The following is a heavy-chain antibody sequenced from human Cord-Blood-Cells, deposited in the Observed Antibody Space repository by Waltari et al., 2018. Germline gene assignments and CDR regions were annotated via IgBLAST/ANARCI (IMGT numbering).Heavy chain of an antibody. CDR2: IKQDGSEK. Sequence: EVQLVESGGGLVQPGGSLRLSCAASGFTFSSYWMSWVRQAPGKGLGWVANIKQDGSEKYYVDSVKGRFNIARDNAKNSLYLQMNSLRAEDTAVYYCARAPSIAARPPYFDYWGQGTLVTVSS. D-gene: IGHD6-6*01. CDR1: GFTFSSYW. CDR3: ARAPSIAARPPYFDY. J-gene: IGHJ4*02. V-gene: IGHV3-7*01.